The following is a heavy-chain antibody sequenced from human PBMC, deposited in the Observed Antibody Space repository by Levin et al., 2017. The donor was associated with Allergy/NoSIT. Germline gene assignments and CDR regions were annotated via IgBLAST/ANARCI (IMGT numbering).Heavy chain of an antibody. CDR2: IKQDGSEK. D-gene: IGHD2-15*01. Sequence: GGSLRLSCAASGFTFSSYWMSWVRQAPGKGLEWVANIKQDGSEKYYVDSVKGRFTISRDNAKNSLYLQMNSLRAEDTAVYYCARGYCSGGSCYSAYYYGMDVWGQGTTVTVSS. J-gene: IGHJ6*02. V-gene: IGHV3-7*01. CDR1: GFTFSSYW. CDR3: ARGYCSGGSCYSAYYYGMDV.